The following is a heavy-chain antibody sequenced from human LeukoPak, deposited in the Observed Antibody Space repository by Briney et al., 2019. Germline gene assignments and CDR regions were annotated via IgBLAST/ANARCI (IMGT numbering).Heavy chain of an antibody. CDR2: IWYDGSNK. CDR1: GFTFSSYG. CDR3: ARDGPTPLGYYSIFDY. V-gene: IGHV3-33*01. J-gene: IGHJ4*02. D-gene: IGHD3-22*01. Sequence: PGGSLRLSCAASGFTFSSYGMHWVRQAPGKGLEWVAVIWYDGSNKYYADSVKGRFTISRDNSKNTLYLQMNSLRAEDTAVYYCARDGPTPLGYYSIFDYWGQGTLVTVSS.